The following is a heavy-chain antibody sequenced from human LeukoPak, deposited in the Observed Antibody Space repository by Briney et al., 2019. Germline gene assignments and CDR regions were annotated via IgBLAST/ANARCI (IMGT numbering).Heavy chain of an antibody. CDR3: ARWLQHEDYFDY. Sequence: KPSETLSLTCTVSGGSVSSGSYYWSWIRQPPGKGLERIGYIYYSGSTNYNPSLKSRVTISVDTSKNQFSLKLSSVTAADTAVYYCARWLQHEDYFDYWGQGTLVTVSS. J-gene: IGHJ4*02. CDR1: GGSVSSGSYY. V-gene: IGHV4-61*01. D-gene: IGHD5-24*01. CDR2: IYYSGST.